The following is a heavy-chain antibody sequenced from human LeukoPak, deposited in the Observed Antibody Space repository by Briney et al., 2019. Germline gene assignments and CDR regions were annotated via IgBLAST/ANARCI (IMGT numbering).Heavy chain of an antibody. CDR3: ARGGGPGYSSGWSHDY. CDR2: IYHSGST. CDR1: GGSISSGGYS. J-gene: IGHJ4*02. D-gene: IGHD6-19*01. V-gene: IGHV4-30-2*01. Sequence: PSQTLSLTCAVSGGSISSGGYSWSWIRQPPGKGLEWIGYIYHSGSTNYNPSLKSRVTISVDTSKNQFSLKLSSVTAADTAVYYCARGGGPGYSSGWSHDYWGQGTLVTVSS.